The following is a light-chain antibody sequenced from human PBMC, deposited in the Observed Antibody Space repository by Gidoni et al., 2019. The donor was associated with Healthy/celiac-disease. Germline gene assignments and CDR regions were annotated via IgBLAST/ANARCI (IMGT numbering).Light chain of an antibody. CDR2: DVS. Sequence: QSALPQPTPVSGSPGQSITISCTGTSSDVGGYNYVSWYQQHPGKAPKLMIYDVSNRPSGVSNRFSGSKSGNTASLTISGLQAEDEADYYCNSYTSSSTGYVFGTGTKVTVL. CDR3: NSYTSSSTGYV. J-gene: IGLJ1*01. V-gene: IGLV2-14*01. CDR1: SSDVGGYNY.